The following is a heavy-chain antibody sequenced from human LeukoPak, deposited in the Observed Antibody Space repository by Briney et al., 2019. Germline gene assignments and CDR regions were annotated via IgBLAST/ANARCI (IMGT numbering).Heavy chain of an antibody. J-gene: IGHJ4*02. D-gene: IGHD2-21*02. CDR2: IYPGDSDT. Sequence: RHGESLKISCKGSGYSFTSYWIGWVRQMPGKGLEWMGIIYPGDSDTRYSPSFQGQVTISADKSISTAYLQWSSLKASDTAMYYCARRPYRGGDCYSLSFDYWGQGTLVTVSS. CDR1: GYSFTSYW. V-gene: IGHV5-51*01. CDR3: ARRPYRGGDCYSLSFDY.